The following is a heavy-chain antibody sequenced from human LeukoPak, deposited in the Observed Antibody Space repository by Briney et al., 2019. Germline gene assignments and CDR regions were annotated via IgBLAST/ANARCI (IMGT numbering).Heavy chain of an antibody. CDR2: ISGYSGNT. J-gene: IGHJ4*02. CDR1: GYTFTKYG. Sequence: ASVNVSCKASGYTFTKYGINWVRQAPGQGPEWMGWISGYSGNTDVAQKFQGRLILTTDTSTSTAFMELRSPRSDDTAVYYCSRSYSGSVRRVGEYDYWGQGTQVTVSS. D-gene: IGHD1-26*01. V-gene: IGHV1-18*01. CDR3: SRSYSGSVRRVGEYDY.